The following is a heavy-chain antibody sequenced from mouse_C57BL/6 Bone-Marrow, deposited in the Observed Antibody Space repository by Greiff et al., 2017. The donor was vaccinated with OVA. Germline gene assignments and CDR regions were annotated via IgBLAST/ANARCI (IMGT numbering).Heavy chain of an antibody. V-gene: IGHV1-81*01. CDR1: GYTFTSYG. Sequence: QVQLQQSGAELARPGASVKLSCKASGYTFTSYGISWVKQRTGQGLEWIGEIYPRSGNTYYNEKFKGKATLTAAKSSSTAYKELRRLTSEDSTVNFCARRRYLLPYAMDYWGQGTSGTVSS. CDR3: ARRRYLLPYAMDY. CDR2: IYPRSGNT. J-gene: IGHJ4*01. D-gene: IGHD1-1*01.